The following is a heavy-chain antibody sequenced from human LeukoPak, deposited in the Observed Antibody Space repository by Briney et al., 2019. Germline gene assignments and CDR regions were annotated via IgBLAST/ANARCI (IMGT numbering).Heavy chain of an antibody. Sequence: GASVKVSCKAPGYTFTGYYMHWVRQAPGQGLEWMGWINPNSGGTNYAQKFQGRVTMTRDTSISTAYMELSRLRSDDTAVYYCAREGTDYYDSSGCLDYWGQGTLVTVSS. V-gene: IGHV1-2*02. CDR2: INPNSGGT. D-gene: IGHD3-22*01. CDR3: AREGTDYYDSSGCLDY. CDR1: GYTFTGYY. J-gene: IGHJ4*02.